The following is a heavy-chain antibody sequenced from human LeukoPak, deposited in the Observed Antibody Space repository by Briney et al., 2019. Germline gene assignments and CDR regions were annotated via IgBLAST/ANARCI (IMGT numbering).Heavy chain of an antibody. CDR3: ARTGAGYYYYYMDV. V-gene: IGHV4-4*09. CDR1: GDSITSFY. CDR2: IYFSGGT. J-gene: IGHJ6*03. D-gene: IGHD1-26*01. Sequence: SETLSLTCSVFGDSITSFYWSWIRQTPGKGLEWLGSIYFSGGTNYNPSLQSRVTVSLDTSNNQFSLKMSSVTAADTAVYYCARTGAGYYYYYMDVWGKGTTVTVSS.